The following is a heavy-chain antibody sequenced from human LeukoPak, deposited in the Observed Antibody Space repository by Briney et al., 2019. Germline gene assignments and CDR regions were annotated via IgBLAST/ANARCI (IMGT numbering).Heavy chain of an antibody. V-gene: IGHV3-21*01. CDR3: ASGGTVSNFDY. CDR2: ISSSSRYI. D-gene: IGHD1-7*01. J-gene: IGHJ4*02. Sequence: GGSLRLSCAASGFTFSSYSTNWVRQAPGKGLEWVSSISSSSRYIYYADSVKGRFTISRDNAKNSLFLQMNSLRAEDTAVYYCASGGTVSNFDYWGQGTLVTVSS. CDR1: GFTFSSYS.